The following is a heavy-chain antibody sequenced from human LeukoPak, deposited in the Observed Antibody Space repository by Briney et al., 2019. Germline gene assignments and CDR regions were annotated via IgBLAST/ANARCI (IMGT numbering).Heavy chain of an antibody. J-gene: IGHJ4*02. CDR3: ASGDANPFARAQGLPPVHF. CDR2: INHSGST. V-gene: IGHV4-34*01. D-gene: IGHD3-10*01. CDR1: GGSFSGYY. Sequence: PSETLSLTCAVYGGSFSGYYWSWIRQPPGKGLEWIGEINHSGSTNYIPSLKSRVTISVDTSKNQFSLKLSSVTAADTAVYFCASGDANPFARAQGLPPVHFWGQGTLVTVSS.